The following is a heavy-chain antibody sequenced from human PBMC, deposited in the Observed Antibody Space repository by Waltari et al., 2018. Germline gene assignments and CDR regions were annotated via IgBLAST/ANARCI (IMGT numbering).Heavy chain of an antibody. CDR1: GGSISSSSYY. CDR3: ASIRTIYDSSGYYSFDY. V-gene: IGHV4-39*01. D-gene: IGHD3-22*01. J-gene: IGHJ4*02. Sequence: QLQLQESGPGLVKPSETLSLTCTVSGGSISSSSYYWGWIRQPPGKGLEWIGSIYYSGRTYYNQSLKSRVTISVETSKNQFSLKLSSVTAADTAVYYCASIRTIYDSSGYYSFDYWGQGTLVTVSS. CDR2: IYYSGRT.